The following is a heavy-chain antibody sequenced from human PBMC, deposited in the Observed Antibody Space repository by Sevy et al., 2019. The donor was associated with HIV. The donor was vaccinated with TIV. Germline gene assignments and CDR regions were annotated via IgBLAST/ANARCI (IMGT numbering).Heavy chain of an antibody. CDR1: GGSFSGYY. D-gene: IGHD3-3*01. Sequence: SESLSLTCAVYGGSFSGYYWSWIRQPPGKGLEWIGEINHSGSTNYNPSLKSRVTISVDSSKNQFSLKLSSVTAADTAVYYCARFALTVKRSYDFWSGYYISVSYYYGMDVWGQGTTVTVSS. CDR2: INHSGST. CDR3: ARFALTVKRSYDFWSGYYISVSYYYGMDV. J-gene: IGHJ6*02. V-gene: IGHV4-34*01.